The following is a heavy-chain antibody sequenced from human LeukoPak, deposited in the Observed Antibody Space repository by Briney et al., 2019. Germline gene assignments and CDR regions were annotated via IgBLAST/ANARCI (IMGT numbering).Heavy chain of an antibody. CDR1: GFTFGSWG. D-gene: IGHD3-22*01. V-gene: IGHV3-33*06. Sequence: PGGSLRLSCAASGFTFGSWGMHWVRQAPGKGLEWVAVIWYDGSNKYYADSVKGRFTISRDNSKNTLYLQMSSLRAEDTAVYYCAKTYYYDRSGYYYENAFDTWGQGTMVTVSS. CDR2: IWYDGSNK. J-gene: IGHJ3*02. CDR3: AKTYYYDRSGYYYENAFDT.